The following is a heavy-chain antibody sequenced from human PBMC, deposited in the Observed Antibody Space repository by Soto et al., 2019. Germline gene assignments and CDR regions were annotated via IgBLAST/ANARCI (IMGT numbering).Heavy chain of an antibody. V-gene: IGHV1-3*01. CDR1: GYTFTSYA. Sequence: GASVKVSCKASGYTFTSYAMHWVRQAPGQRLEWMGWINAGNGNTKYSQKFQGRVTITRDTSASTAYMELSSLRSEDTAVYYCARQWEMVDVDWLLSNAPTDPPYYYYYGMDVWGQGTTVTVSS. J-gene: IGHJ6*02. CDR2: INAGNGNT. D-gene: IGHD3-9*01. CDR3: ARQWEMVDVDWLLSNAPTDPPYYYYYGMDV.